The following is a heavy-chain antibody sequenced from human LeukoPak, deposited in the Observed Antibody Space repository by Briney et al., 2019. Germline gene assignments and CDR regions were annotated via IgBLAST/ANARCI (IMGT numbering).Heavy chain of an antibody. V-gene: IGHV3-30*02. CDR2: LRHYGSST. CDR3: VWRPRPSYQRKDYFDH. Sequence: GGSLRLSCAASGFSLSSYGMHWVRQAPGKGLEWVAFLRHYGSSTFYSDSVKGRFTISRDTSKNTLYLQLNGLRDDDTAMYYCVWRPRPSYQRKDYFDHWGQGTLVTVSS. D-gene: IGHD1-1*01. CDR1: GFSLSSYG. J-gene: IGHJ4*02.